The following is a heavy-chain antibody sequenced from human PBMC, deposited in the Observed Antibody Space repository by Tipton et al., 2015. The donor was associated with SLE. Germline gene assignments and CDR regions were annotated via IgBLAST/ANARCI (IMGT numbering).Heavy chain of an antibody. CDR1: GYTFTSYY. V-gene: IGHV1-46*01. Sequence: QVQLVQSGAEVKKPGASVKVSCRASGYTFTSYYMNWVRQAPGQGLEWMGIINPSGGNTYYAKKFQGRVTMTRDTSTSTVYMELSSLRSEDTAVYYCARDRDSGINYFDYWGQGTLVTVSS. D-gene: IGHD3-10*01. CDR3: ARDRDSGINYFDY. J-gene: IGHJ4*02. CDR2: INPSGGNT.